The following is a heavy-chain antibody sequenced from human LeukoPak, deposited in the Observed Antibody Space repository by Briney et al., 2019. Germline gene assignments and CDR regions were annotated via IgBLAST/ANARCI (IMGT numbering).Heavy chain of an antibody. J-gene: IGHJ4*02. CDR3: AKAGVLPDY. V-gene: IGHV3-30*02. Sequence: GGSLRLSCAASGFTFSNYGMHWVRQAPGQGLEWVAFIRFDGSNKYYADSVKGRFTISRDNSKNTLYLQMNSLKAEDTAVYYCAKAGVLPDYWGQGTLVTVSS. CDR1: GFTFSNYG. D-gene: IGHD2-15*01. CDR2: IRFDGSNK.